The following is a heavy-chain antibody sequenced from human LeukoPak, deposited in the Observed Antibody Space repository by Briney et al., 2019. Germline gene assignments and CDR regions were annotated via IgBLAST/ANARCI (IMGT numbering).Heavy chain of an antibody. J-gene: IGHJ4*02. CDR2: ISSDGANA. V-gene: IGHV3-74*01. CDR3: VLLSLTPG. CDR1: GFTVSSNY. D-gene: IGHD3-10*01. Sequence: GGSLRLSCAASGFTVSSNYMSWVRQAPGKGLVWVSRISSDGANANYADSVKGRFTISRDNAKNTLYLQMNSLRAEDTAVYYCVLLSLTPGWGQGTLVTVSS.